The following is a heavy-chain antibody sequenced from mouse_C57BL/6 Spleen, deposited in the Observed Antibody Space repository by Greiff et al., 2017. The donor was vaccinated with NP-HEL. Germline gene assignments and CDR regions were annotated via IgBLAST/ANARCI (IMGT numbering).Heavy chain of an antibody. J-gene: IGHJ3*01. CDR3: TREGGLLFAY. D-gene: IGHD1-1*02. Sequence: DVQLVESGEGLVKPGGSLKLSCAASGFTFSSYAMSWVRQTPEKRLEWVAYISSGGDYIYYADTVKGRFTISRDNARNTLYLQMSSLKSEDTAMYYCTREGGLLFAYWGQGTLVTVSA. V-gene: IGHV5-9-1*02. CDR2: ISSGGDYI. CDR1: GFTFSSYA.